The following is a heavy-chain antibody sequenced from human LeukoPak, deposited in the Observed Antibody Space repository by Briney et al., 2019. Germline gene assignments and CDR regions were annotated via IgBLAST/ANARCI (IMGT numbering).Heavy chain of an antibody. V-gene: IGHV4-34*01. CDR3: SRCVVATHTHGYYYYMDV. Sequence: SETLSLTCAVSGGSFSGYYWSWIRQPPGKGLEWIGEINHSGSTNYIPSLKSRVTISVDTSKNQFSLKLTSVTAADTAVYYFSRCVVATHTHGYYYYMDVWGKGTTVTVSS. D-gene: IGHD2-15*01. CDR1: GGSFSGYY. J-gene: IGHJ6*03. CDR2: INHSGST.